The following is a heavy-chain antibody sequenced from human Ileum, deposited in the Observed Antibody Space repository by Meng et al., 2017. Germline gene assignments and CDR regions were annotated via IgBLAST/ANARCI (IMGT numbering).Heavy chain of an antibody. D-gene: IGHD6-19*01. V-gene: IGHV3-33*01. CDR3: ARYRSGSSDY. CDR1: GFTFRSYG. Sequence: QAPLVGAGGGVVQPGTSLRLSCAASGFTFRSYGMHWVRQAPGKGLEWVAVIWFDGSKTYYADSVKGRFTVSRDNSKNTLYLQMKSLRADDTAVYYCARYRSGSSDYWGPGTLVTVSS. CDR2: IWFDGSKT. J-gene: IGHJ4*02.